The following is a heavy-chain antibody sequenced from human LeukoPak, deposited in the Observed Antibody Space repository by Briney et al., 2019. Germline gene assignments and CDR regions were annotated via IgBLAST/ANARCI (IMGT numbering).Heavy chain of an antibody. Sequence: AGSLTLTCAASGFTFSSYEMNWVRQPPGKGLEWLSYINYNGESIYYADSVRGRFTVSRDNDRGSLSLQMNSLGGEDTAVYYCGRRATVTYHGMDVWGQGTTVTVSS. CDR3: GRRATVTYHGMDV. CDR2: INYNGESI. V-gene: IGHV3-48*03. CDR1: GFTFSSYE. J-gene: IGHJ6*02. D-gene: IGHD4-17*01.